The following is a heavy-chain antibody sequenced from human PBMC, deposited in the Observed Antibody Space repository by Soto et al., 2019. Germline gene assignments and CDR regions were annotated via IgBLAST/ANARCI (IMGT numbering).Heavy chain of an antibody. CDR2: IYHSGST. D-gene: IGHD5-12*01. J-gene: IGHJ4*02. CDR1: GGSISSGGYS. Sequence: QLQLQESGSGLVKPSQTLSLTCAVSGGSISSGGYSWSWIRQPPGKGLEWIGYIYHSGSTYYNPSPKRRGTISGDRSKNQFSPELSSVTAADTAVYYCAAGGGLPRYYWGQGTLVTVSS. CDR3: AAGGGLPRYY. V-gene: IGHV4-30-2*01.